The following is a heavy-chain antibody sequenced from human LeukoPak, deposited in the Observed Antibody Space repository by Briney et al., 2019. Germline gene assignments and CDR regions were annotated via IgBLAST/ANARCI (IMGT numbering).Heavy chain of an antibody. CDR2: ISSSSYI. V-gene: IGHV3-21*01. CDR1: GFTFSSYS. Sequence: GGSLRLSCAASGFTFSSYSMNWVRQAPGKGLEWVSSISSSSYIYYADSVKGRFTISRDNAKNSLYLQMNSLRAEDTAVYYCARVHIVGATPDYWGQGTLVTVSS. J-gene: IGHJ4*02. CDR3: ARVHIVGATPDY. D-gene: IGHD1-26*01.